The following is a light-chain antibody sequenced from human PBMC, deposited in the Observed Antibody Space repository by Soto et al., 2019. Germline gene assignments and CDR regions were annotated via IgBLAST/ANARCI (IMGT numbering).Light chain of an antibody. CDR3: SSYVASNTLA. V-gene: IGLV2-8*01. CDR2: DVS. Sequence: QSALTQPPSASGSPGQSVATSCTGTTSDVGGYNYVSWYQQHPGKAPKLIIYDVSKRPSGVPDRFSGSKSGNTASLTVSGLQGEDEADYYCSSYVASNTLAFGGGTQLTVL. CDR1: TSDVGGYNY. J-gene: IGLJ2*01.